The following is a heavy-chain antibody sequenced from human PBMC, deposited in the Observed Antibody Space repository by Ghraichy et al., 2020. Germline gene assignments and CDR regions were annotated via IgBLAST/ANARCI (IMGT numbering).Heavy chain of an antibody. CDR2: TYYRSKWYN. CDR3: ARGIILPYSSSWYDDYGDYIRQPYYFDY. CDR1: GDSVSSNSAA. V-gene: IGHV6-1*01. J-gene: IGHJ4*02. Sequence: QTLSLTCAISGDSVSSNSAAWNWIRQSPSRGLEWLGRTYYRSKWYNDYAVSVKSRITINPDTSKNQFSLQLNSVTPEDTAVYYCARGIILPYSSSWYDDYGDYIRQPYYFDYWGQGTLVTVSS. D-gene: IGHD6-13*01.